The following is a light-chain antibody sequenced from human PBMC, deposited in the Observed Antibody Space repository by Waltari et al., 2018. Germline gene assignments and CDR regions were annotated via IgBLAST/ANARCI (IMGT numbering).Light chain of an antibody. CDR3: QQRSNWQIT. J-gene: IGKJ5*01. CDR2: DAS. CDR1: QSVSSY. V-gene: IGKV3D-11*02. Sequence: EIVLTQSPATLPLSPGERATLSCRASQSVSSYLAWYQQKPGQAPRLLIYDASNRATGIPARFSGSGPGTDFTLTISSLEPEDFAVYYCQQRSNWQITFGQGTRLEIK.